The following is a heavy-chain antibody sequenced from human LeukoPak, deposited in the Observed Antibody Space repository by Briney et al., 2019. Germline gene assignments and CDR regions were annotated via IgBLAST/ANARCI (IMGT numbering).Heavy chain of an antibody. CDR3: ARDRPSEAVAGTTDY. Sequence: GASVKVSCKASGYTFTSYGISWVRQAPGQGLEWMAWSSAYNGNTNYAQKLQGRVTMTTDTSTSTAYMELRSLRSDDTAVYYCARDRPSEAVAGTTDYWGQRTLVTVSS. J-gene: IGHJ4*02. CDR2: SSAYNGNT. CDR1: GYTFTSYG. V-gene: IGHV1-18*04. D-gene: IGHD6-19*01.